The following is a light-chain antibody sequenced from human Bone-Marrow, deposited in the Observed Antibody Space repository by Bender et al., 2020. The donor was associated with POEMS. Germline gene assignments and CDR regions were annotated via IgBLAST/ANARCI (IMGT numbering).Light chain of an antibody. V-gene: IGLV8-61*01. CDR1: SGSVSSSDY. J-gene: IGLJ3*02. CDR3: QSYDNSLGGWV. Sequence: QTVVTQEPSFSVSPGGTVTLTCGLSSGSVSSSDYPSWYQQTPGQAPRTLIYSTDTRSSGVPDRFSGSKSGTSASLAITGLQAEDEGDYYCQSYDNSLGGWVFGGGTKLTVL. CDR2: STD.